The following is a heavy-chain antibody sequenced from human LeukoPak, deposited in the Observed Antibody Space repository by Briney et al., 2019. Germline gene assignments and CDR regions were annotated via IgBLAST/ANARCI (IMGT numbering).Heavy chain of an antibody. D-gene: IGHD3-10*01. J-gene: IGHJ4*02. CDR3: ARDPQGLLWFGELSGGYFDY. V-gene: IGHV3-48*03. Sequence: GGSLRLSCAASGFTFSIYEMNWVRQAPGKGLEWVSFISSSGSTIYYADSVKGRFTISRDNAKNSLYLQMDSLRAEDTAVYYCARDPQGLLWFGELSGGYFDYWGQGTLVTVSS. CDR2: ISSSGSTI. CDR1: GFTFSIYE.